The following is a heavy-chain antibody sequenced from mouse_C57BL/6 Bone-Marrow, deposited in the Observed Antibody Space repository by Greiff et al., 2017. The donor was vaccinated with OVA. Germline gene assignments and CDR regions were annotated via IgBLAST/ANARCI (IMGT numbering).Heavy chain of an antibody. CDR1: GFTFSDYY. V-gene: IGHV5-12*01. CDR2: ISNGGGST. CDR3: ARHVTVLNYADAMDY. J-gene: IGHJ4*01. Sequence: EVQLVESGGGLVQPGGSLKLSCAASGFTFSDYYMYWVRQTPEKRLEWVAYISNGGGSTYYPDTVKGRFTISRDNAKNTLYLQMSRLKSEDTAMYYCARHVTVLNYADAMDYWGQGTSVTVSS. D-gene: IGHD2-1*01.